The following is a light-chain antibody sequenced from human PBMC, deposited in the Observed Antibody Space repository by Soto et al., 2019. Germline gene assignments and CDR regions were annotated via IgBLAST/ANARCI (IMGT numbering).Light chain of an antibody. CDR1: QSVNSNY. CDR2: GVF. V-gene: IGKV3-20*01. J-gene: IGKJ2*01. CDR3: XHYXGSPRT. Sequence: ETVLTQSPGTVSLSPGERATLSCRTSQSVNSNYLAWYQQKPGQAPRLLIYGVFNRATGIPDRXXXSXXGXXXXXXXXXXEPEDSAVYYCXHYXGSPRTFGQGTKLEXK.